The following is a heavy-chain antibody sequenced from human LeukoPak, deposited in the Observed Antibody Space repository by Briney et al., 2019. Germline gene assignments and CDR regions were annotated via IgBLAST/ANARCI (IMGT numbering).Heavy chain of an antibody. J-gene: IGHJ6*04. CDR1: GYTFTSYG. CDR3: ARVGTYYDFWSGYYASPIDY. Sequence: ASVKVSCKASGYTFTSYGISWVRQAPGQGLEWMGWISAYNGNTNYAQKLQGRVTMTTDTSTSTAYMELRSLRSDDTAVYYCARVGTYYDFWSGYYASPIDYWGKGTTVTVSS. D-gene: IGHD3-3*01. CDR2: ISAYNGNT. V-gene: IGHV1-18*01.